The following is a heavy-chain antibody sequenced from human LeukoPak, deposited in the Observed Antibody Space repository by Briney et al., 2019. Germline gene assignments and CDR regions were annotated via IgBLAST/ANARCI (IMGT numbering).Heavy chain of an antibody. CDR3: ARATYYYDSSGYYRPYYFDY. CDR2: IHHSGST. D-gene: IGHD3-22*01. Sequence: SETLSLTCTVSGYSISSGYYWGWIRQPPGKGLEWIGSIHHSGSTYYNPSLKSRVTISVDTSKNQFSLKLSSVTAADTAVYYCARATYYYDSSGYYRPYYFDYWGQGTLVTVSS. CDR1: GYSISSGYY. V-gene: IGHV4-38-2*02. J-gene: IGHJ4*02.